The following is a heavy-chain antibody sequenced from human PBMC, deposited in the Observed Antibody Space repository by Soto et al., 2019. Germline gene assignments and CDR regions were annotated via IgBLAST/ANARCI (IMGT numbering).Heavy chain of an antibody. CDR1: GFTFTDYG. CDR3: ARGYGDYVKSLDY. J-gene: IGHJ4*02. Sequence: QVQLVQSGGELKKPGASVKVSCESSGFTFTDYGITWVRQAPGQGLEWMGWIGAYNGNTNYAQKFQGRVTMTTDTSTNTAYMELMSLRSDDTAVYYCARGYGDYVKSLDYWGQGTLVTVSS. CDR2: IGAYNGNT. D-gene: IGHD4-17*01. V-gene: IGHV1-18*01.